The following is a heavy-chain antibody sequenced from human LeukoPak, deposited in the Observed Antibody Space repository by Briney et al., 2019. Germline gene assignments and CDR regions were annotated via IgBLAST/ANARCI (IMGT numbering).Heavy chain of an antibody. J-gene: IGHJ4*02. D-gene: IGHD7-27*01. V-gene: IGHV3-66*01. CDR3: GRDWFKTGEPAS. CDR2: IYSGGHT. CDR1: GFSVSNYY. Sequence: PGGSLRLSCEASGFSVSNYYMSWVRQAPGKGLGCVSVIYSGGHTHYPDSVEGRFTISRDNSKHTLYLQMSNLRVEDTAVNYCGRDWFKTGEPASWGQGTLVIVSS.